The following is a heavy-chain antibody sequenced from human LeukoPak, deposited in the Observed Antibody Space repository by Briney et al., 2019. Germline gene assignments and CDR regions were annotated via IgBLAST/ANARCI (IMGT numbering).Heavy chain of an antibody. Sequence: GGSLTLSCAASGFTFSSYAMSWLRQAPGKALEWVSAISGSGGSTYYPDSVKGRFTISRDNSKNTLYLQMNSLRAEDTAVYYCAKDRVTTTEWQFDYWGQGTLVTVSS. CDR1: GFTFSSYA. J-gene: IGHJ4*02. V-gene: IGHV3-23*01. CDR2: ISGSGGST. CDR3: AKDRVTTTEWQFDY. D-gene: IGHD2-21*02.